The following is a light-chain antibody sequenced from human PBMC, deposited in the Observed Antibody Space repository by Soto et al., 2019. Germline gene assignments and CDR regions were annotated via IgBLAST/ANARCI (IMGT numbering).Light chain of an antibody. Sequence: QSVLTQPASVSGSPGQSITISCTGTSSDVGGYNYVSWYQQHPGKAPKLMIYDVSNRPSGVSNRVSGSKSGNTASLTISGRQAVYEAEYYCSSYTSSSTKVFGGGTKLTVL. CDR1: SSDVGGYNY. CDR3: SSYTSSSTKV. CDR2: DVS. J-gene: IGLJ2*01. V-gene: IGLV2-14*01.